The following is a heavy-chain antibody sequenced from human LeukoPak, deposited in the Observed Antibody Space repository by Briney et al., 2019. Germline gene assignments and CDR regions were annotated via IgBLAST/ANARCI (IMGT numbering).Heavy chain of an antibody. CDR2: IRFDGSNK. J-gene: IGHJ4*02. Sequence: GGSLRLSCAVSRFTFSSYGMHWVRQAPGKGLEWVAFIRFDGSNKYYADSVKGRFTISRDNSKNTLYLQMNSLGGEDTAVYYCAKDPYDFWSGSTDRVFDYWGQGTLVTVSS. CDR1: RFTFSSYG. D-gene: IGHD3-3*01. CDR3: AKDPYDFWSGSTDRVFDY. V-gene: IGHV3-30*02.